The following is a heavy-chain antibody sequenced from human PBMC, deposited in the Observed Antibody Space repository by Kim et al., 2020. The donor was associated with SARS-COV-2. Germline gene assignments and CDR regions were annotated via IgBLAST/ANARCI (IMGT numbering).Heavy chain of an antibody. V-gene: IGHV3-48*03. J-gene: IGHJ4*02. D-gene: IGHD4-17*01. CDR3: ARDHDYGDPFDY. Sequence: GGSLRLSCAASGFTFSSYEMNWVRQAPGKGLEWVSYISSSGSTIYYADSVKGRFTISRDNAKNSLYLQMNSLRAEDTAVYYCARDHDYGDPFDYWGQGTLVTVSS. CDR1: GFTFSSYE. CDR2: ISSSGSTI.